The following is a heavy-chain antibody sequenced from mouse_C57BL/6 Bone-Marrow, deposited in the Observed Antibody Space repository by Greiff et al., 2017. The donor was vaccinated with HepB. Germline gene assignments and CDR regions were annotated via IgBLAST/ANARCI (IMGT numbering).Heavy chain of an antibody. V-gene: IGHV5-16*01. J-gene: IGHJ1*03. CDR2: INYDGSST. Sequence: EVKLMESEGGLVQPGSSMKLSCTASGFTFSDYYMAWVRQVPEKGLEWVANINYDGSSTYYLDSLKSRFIISRDNAKNILYLQMSSLKSEDTATYYCARGGGDVGWYFDVWGTGTTVTVSS. D-gene: IGHD3-3*01. CDR3: ARGGGDVGWYFDV. CDR1: GFTFSDYY.